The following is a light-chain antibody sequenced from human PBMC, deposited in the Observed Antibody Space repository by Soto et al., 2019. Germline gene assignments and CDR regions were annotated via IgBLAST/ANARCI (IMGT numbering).Light chain of an antibody. CDR3: SSFTSSRSRDG. J-gene: IGLJ1*01. CDR1: NSDVGGYNY. Sequence: QTVLTQPASVSGSPGQSITIACTGTNSDVGGYNYVSWYQQHPGKAPKLMIYGVSNRPSGVSNRFSGSKSGNTASPTTSGLQAEAVAQYFCSSFTSSRSRDGFGTWPKGTVL. V-gene: IGLV2-14*01. CDR2: GVS.